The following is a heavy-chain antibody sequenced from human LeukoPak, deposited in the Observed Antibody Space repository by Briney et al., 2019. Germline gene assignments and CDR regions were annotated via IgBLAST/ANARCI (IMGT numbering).Heavy chain of an antibody. V-gene: IGHV3-30-3*01. CDR2: ISYDGSNK. J-gene: IGHJ4*02. D-gene: IGHD2-15*01. CDR1: GFTFSSYA. Sequence: GGSLRLSCAASGFTFSSYAMHRVRQAPGKGLEWVAVISYDGSNKYYADSVKGRFTISRDNSKNTVYLQMNSLRVEDTAVYYCVRDPILGYPDYFDSWGQGTLVTVSS. CDR3: VRDPILGYPDYFDS.